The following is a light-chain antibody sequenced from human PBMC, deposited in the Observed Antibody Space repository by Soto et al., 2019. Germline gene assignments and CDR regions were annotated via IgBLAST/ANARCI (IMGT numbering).Light chain of an antibody. V-gene: IGKV1-5*03. Sequence: DIQMTQSPSTLSGSVGDRVTITCRASQTISSWLDWYQQKPGKSPKLLIYKASTLKSGVPSRFSGSGSGTEFTLTISSLQPDDFATYYCQHQNSDSEEFGQGTKVDIK. CDR3: QHQNSDSEE. CDR2: KAS. CDR1: QTISSW. J-gene: IGKJ1*01.